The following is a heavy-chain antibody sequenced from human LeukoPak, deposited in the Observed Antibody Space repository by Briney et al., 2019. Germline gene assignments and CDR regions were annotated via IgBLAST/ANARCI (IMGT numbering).Heavy chain of an antibody. D-gene: IGHD6-13*01. Sequence: ASVKVSCKASGYTFTGYYMHWVRQAPGQGLECMGWINPNSGGTNYAPKFQGRVTMTRDTSISTAYMELSRLRSDDTAVYYCARDLAAAGYGMDVWGQGTTVTVSS. CDR3: ARDLAAAGYGMDV. V-gene: IGHV1-2*02. CDR2: INPNSGGT. J-gene: IGHJ6*02. CDR1: GYTFTGYY.